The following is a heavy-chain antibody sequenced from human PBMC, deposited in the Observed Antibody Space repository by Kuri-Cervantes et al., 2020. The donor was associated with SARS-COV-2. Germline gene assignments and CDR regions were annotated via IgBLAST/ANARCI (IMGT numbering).Heavy chain of an antibody. D-gene: IGHD3-3*01. CDR2: IYYSGRT. V-gene: IGHV4-39*01. CDR3: VGFGVVITNYFDY. J-gene: IGHJ4*02. Sequence: WVRQAPGKGLVGIVSIYYSGRTYYNPSLKSRVTISVDTSKNQFSLKLSSVTAADTAVYYCVGFGVVITNYFDYWGQGTLVTVSS.